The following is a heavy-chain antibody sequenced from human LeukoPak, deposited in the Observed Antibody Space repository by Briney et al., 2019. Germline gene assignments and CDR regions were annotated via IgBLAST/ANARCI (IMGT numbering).Heavy chain of an antibody. CDR3: ARLSYYDSSGLPDY. Sequence: PGGSLRLSCAASGFTFSDYWMSWVRQAPGKGLEWIGYIYYSGSANYNPSLKSRVTISVDTSKNQFSLKLSSVTAADTAVYYCARLSYYDSSGLPDYWGQGTLVTVSS. CDR1: GFTFSDYW. D-gene: IGHD3-22*01. V-gene: IGHV4-59*08. J-gene: IGHJ4*02. CDR2: IYYSGSA.